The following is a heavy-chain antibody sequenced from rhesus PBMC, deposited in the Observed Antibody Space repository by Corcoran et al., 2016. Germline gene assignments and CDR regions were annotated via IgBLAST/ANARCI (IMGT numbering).Heavy chain of an antibody. V-gene: IGHV4S10*01. CDR1: GGSISDSHR. CDR2: IYGSSTST. J-gene: IGHJ3*01. Sequence: QVQLQESGPGVVKPSETLSLTCAVSGGSISDSHRWSWIRQTPGKGLEWIGYIYGSSTSTNYNPPLKSRVTVSKDTSKNQFSLRLSSVTAADTAVYYCAKPRGYSYSFAFGFWGRGLRITVSS. CDR3: AKPRGYSYSFAFGF. D-gene: IGHD5-12*01.